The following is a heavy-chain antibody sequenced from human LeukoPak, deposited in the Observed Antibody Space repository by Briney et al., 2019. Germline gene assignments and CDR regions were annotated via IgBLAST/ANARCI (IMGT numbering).Heavy chain of an antibody. J-gene: IGHJ3*02. Sequence: GGSLRLSCAASGFTFSNYAMSWVRQAPGKGLEWVSTISGSGGSAYYADSVKGRFTISRDNSKNTLYLQMNSLSAEDTAIYYCSKDLRVYSSSPRNAFDIWGQGTMVTVSS. CDR2: ISGSGGSA. CDR1: GFTFSNYA. D-gene: IGHD6-6*01. V-gene: IGHV3-23*01. CDR3: SKDLRVYSSSPRNAFDI.